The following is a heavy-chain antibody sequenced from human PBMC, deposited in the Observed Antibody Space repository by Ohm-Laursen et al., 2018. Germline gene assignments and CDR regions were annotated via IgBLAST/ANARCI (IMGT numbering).Heavy chain of an antibody. D-gene: IGHD6-13*01. CDR1: GFTFSSYW. Sequence: SLRLSCTASGFTFSSYWMSWVRQAPGKGLEWVANIKQDGSEKYYVDSVKGRFTISRDNAKNSLYLQMNSLRTEDTALYYCAKDTRSSWFYYFDYWGQGTLVTVSS. V-gene: IGHV3-7*03. J-gene: IGHJ4*02. CDR2: IKQDGSEK. CDR3: AKDTRSSWFYYFDY.